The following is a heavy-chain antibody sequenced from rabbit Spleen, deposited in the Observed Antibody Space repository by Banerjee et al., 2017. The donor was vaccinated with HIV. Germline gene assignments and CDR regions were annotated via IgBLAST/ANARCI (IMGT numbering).Heavy chain of an antibody. D-gene: IGHD8-1*01. J-gene: IGHJ3*01. CDR3: ARDGAGGSYFAL. CDR1: GFDFSNYNF. Sequence: LMEYGGDLVQPGASLTLTCTASGFDFSNYNFMCWVRQAPGKGLEWIACIDTGSRDFTYYASWAKGRFTISKTSSTTVTLQMTSLTVADTATYFCARDGAGGSYFALWGQGTLVTVS. V-gene: IGHV1S40*01. CDR2: IDTGSRDFT.